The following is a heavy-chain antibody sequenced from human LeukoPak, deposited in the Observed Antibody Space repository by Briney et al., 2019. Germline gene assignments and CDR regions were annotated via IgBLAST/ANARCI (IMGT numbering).Heavy chain of an antibody. CDR1: GGSIGSYY. Sequence: KPSETLSLTCTVSGGSIGSYYWSWIRQPPGKGLECIGYIYYIGSTNYNPSLKSRVTISLDTSKSQFSLKLTSVTPADTAVYYCARGGIVGSRTNWFDPWGQGILVTVSS. D-gene: IGHD1-26*01. V-gene: IGHV4-59*01. CDR3: ARGGIVGSRTNWFDP. CDR2: IYYIGST. J-gene: IGHJ5*02.